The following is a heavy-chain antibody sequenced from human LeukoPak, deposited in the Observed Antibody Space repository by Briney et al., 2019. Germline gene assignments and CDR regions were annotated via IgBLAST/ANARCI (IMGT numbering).Heavy chain of an antibody. Sequence: PGGSLRLSCAASGFTFSSYAMSWVRQAPGKGLEWVSAISGSGGSTYYADSVKGRFTISRDNSKNTLYLQMNSLRAEDTAVYYCAKGGGITMIVVVILFFDYWGQGTLVTASS. CDR1: GFTFSSYA. CDR2: ISGSGGST. CDR3: AKGGGITMIVVVILFFDY. V-gene: IGHV3-23*01. D-gene: IGHD3-22*01. J-gene: IGHJ4*02.